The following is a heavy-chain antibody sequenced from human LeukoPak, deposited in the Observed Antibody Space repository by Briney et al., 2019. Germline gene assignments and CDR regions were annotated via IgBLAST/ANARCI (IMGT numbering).Heavy chain of an antibody. CDR1: GGSISSGGYY. D-gene: IGHD2-2*01. CDR2: IYYSGST. J-gene: IGHJ5*02. CDR3: ARAIGYCSSTRCENWFDP. Sequence: PSETLSLTCTVSGGSISSGGYYWSWIRQHPGKGLEWIVYIYYSGSTYYNPSLKSRVTISVDTSKNQFSLKLSSVTAADPAMYYRARAIGYCSSTRCENWFDPWGQGPLVTVSS. V-gene: IGHV4-31*03.